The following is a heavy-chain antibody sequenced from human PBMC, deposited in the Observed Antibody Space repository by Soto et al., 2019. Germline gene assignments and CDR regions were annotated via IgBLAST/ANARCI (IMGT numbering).Heavy chain of an antibody. CDR3: ARDVEVVAATLDNWYFDL. CDR1: GGTFSSYA. Sequence: QVQLVQSGAEVKKPGSSVKVSCKASGGTFSSYAISWVRQAPGQGLEWMGGIIPIFGTANYAQKFQGRVTITADESTSTAYMELSSLRSEDTAVYYCARDVEVVAATLDNWYFDLWGRGTLVTVSS. CDR2: IIPIFGTA. D-gene: IGHD2-15*01. J-gene: IGHJ2*01. V-gene: IGHV1-69*01.